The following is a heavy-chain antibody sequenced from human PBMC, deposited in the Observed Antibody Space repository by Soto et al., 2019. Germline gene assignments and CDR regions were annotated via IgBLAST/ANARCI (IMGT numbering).Heavy chain of an antibody. CDR1: GGSISSYY. J-gene: IGHJ5*02. CDR2: IYYSGST. CDR3: ARDGNQGGDYDNWFDP. V-gene: IGHV4-59*01. D-gene: IGHD4-17*01. Sequence: SETLSLTCTVSGGSISSYYWSWIRQPPGKGLEWIGYIYYSGSTNYNPSLKSRVTISVDTSKNQFSLKLSSVTAADTAVYYCARDGNQGGDYDNWFDPWGQGTLVTVSS.